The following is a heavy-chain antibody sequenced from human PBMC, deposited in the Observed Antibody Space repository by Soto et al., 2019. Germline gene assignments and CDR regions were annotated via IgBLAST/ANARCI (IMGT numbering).Heavy chain of an antibody. V-gene: IGHV1-18*04. D-gene: IGHD2-2*02. Sequence: ASLKVSCKASGYTFTSYGISWVRQAPGQGLEWMGWISAYNGNTNYAQKLQGRVTMTTDTSTSTAYMELRSLRSDDTAVYYCARDHCSSTSCYTAVDYWGQGTLVNVSS. CDR1: GYTFTSYG. CDR2: ISAYNGNT. CDR3: ARDHCSSTSCYTAVDY. J-gene: IGHJ4*02.